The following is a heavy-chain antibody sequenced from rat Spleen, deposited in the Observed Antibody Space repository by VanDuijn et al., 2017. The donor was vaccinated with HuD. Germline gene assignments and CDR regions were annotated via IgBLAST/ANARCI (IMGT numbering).Heavy chain of an antibody. D-gene: IGHD1-1*01. CDR1: GFTFSNYD. V-gene: IGHV5-25*01. CDR3: ARPTRLLRGWFAY. Sequence: EVQLVESGGGLVQPGRSLKLSCAASGFTFSNYDMAWVRQAPTKGLEWVASISPSGGSTYYRDSVKGRFTVSRDNAKSTLYLQMDSLRSEDTATYYCARPTRLLRGWFAYWGQGTLVTVSS. CDR2: ISPSGGST. J-gene: IGHJ3*01.